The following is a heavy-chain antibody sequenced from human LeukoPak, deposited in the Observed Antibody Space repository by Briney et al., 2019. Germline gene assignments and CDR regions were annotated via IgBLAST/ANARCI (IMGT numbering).Heavy chain of an antibody. V-gene: IGHV3-48*02. CDR1: GFTFSSYS. CDR3: ARDGADSSGYYPYYFGY. J-gene: IGHJ4*02. Sequence: GGSLRLSCAASGFTFSSYSMNWVRQAPGKGLEWVSYISSSSSTIYYADSVKGRFTISRDNAKNSLCLQMNSLRDEETAVYYCARDGADSSGYYPYYFGYWGQGTLVTVSS. CDR2: ISSSSSTI. D-gene: IGHD3-22*01.